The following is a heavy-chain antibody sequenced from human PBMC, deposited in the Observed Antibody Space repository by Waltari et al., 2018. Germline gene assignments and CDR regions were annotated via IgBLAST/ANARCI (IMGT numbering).Heavy chain of an antibody. V-gene: IGHV3-7*01. D-gene: IGHD6-13*01. CDR2: IKEDGSEK. CDR1: GLSLSNYW. CDR3: TRGGLDSSWYWRD. J-gene: IGHJ4*02. Sequence: EVQLVESGGGLAQPGGSLRLSGAAPGLSLSNYWMTWVRQASGKGPEWVANIKEDGSEKYYMDSVKGRFTISRDNAKNSLYLQMNNLRVEDTAVYYCTRGGLDSSWYWRDWGQGTLVTVSS.